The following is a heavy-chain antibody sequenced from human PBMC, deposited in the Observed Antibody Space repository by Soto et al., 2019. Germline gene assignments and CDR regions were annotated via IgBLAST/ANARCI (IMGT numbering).Heavy chain of an antibody. J-gene: IGHJ4*02. D-gene: IGHD5-18*01. CDR2: IRNKTNNYAT. Sequence: EVQLVESGGGLVQPGGSLKLSCAASGFTFSDSAMHWVRQASGKGLEWVGRIRNKTNNYATAYNAPAKGRFTISRDDSKNTVYLQLNSLKLDDTAVYYCTSRRDWTAVDPLDYWGQGTLVTVSS. CDR3: TSRRDWTAVDPLDY. CDR1: GFTFSDSA. V-gene: IGHV3-73*02.